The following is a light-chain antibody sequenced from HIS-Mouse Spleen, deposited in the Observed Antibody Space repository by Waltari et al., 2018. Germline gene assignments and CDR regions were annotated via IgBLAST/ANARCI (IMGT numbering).Light chain of an antibody. Sequence: SYVLTQPPSVSVAPGKTARITCGGNNIGSKSWHWYQQKPGQAPVLVVYDDRDRPSGIPERFSGSNSGNTATLTISRVEAGDEADYYCQVWDSSSDHVVFGGGTKLTVL. V-gene: IGLV3-21*03. CDR3: QVWDSSSDHVV. J-gene: IGLJ2*01. CDR1: NIGSKS. CDR2: DDR.